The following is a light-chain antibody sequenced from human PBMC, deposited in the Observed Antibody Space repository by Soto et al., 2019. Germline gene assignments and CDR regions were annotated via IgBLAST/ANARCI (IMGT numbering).Light chain of an antibody. CDR3: QQRSNWPPIT. CDR1: QSVSSY. J-gene: IGKJ5*01. Sequence: VLTQSPATLSLSPGERATLSCRASQSVSSYLAWYQQKPGQAPRLLIYDASNRATGIPARFSGSGSGTDFTLTISSLEPEDFAVYYCQQRSNWPPITFGQGTRLEIK. CDR2: DAS. V-gene: IGKV3-11*01.